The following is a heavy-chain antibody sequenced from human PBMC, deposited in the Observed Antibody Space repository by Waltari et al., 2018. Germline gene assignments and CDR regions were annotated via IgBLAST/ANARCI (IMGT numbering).Heavy chain of an antibody. V-gene: IGHV4-39*07. CDR1: GGSVNIDPEY. CDR3: ARHRPDYGDLPLDP. J-gene: IGHJ5*02. CDR2: MYDGGTI. D-gene: IGHD4-17*01. Sequence: QLHLQESGPGLVKPSETLSLTCSVSGGSVNIDPEYWGWIRQPPGKGLEWIGSMYDGGTIHYNPSLKSRVSGSIDTSKNELSLKLHSVTAADTAVYYCARHRPDYGDLPLDPWGQGTLVTVSS.